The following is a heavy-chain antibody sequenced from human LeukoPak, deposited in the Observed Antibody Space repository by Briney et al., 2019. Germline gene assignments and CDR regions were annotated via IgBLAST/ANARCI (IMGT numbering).Heavy chain of an antibody. CDR2: INSSGSTI. J-gene: IGHJ6*02. V-gene: IGHV3-11*01. CDR1: GFTFSDYY. D-gene: IGHD2-15*01. Sequence: GGSLRLSCAASGFTFSDYYMSWIRQAPGKGLEWVSYINSSGSTIYYADSVKGRFTISRAPAKNSLYLQMNSLRAEDTAVYYCARQGSLTPYYYYYYGMDVWGQGTTVTVSS. CDR3: ARQGSLTPYYYYYYGMDV.